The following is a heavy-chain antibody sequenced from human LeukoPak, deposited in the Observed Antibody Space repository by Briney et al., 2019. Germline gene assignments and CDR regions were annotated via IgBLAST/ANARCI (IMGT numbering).Heavy chain of an antibody. V-gene: IGHV3-23*01. D-gene: IGHD6-13*01. Sequence: GGSLRLSCAASGFSFSSYAMSWVRQAPGKGLEWVSAISGSGGSTYYADSVKGRFTISRDNSKNTLYLQMNSLRAEDTAVYYCAKGYSSSWWYFDYWGQGTLVTVSS. J-gene: IGHJ4*02. CDR1: GFSFSSYA. CDR3: AKGYSSSWWYFDY. CDR2: ISGSGGST.